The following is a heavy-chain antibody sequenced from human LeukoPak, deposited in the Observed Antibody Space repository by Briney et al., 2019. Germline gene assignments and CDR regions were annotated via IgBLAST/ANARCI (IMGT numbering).Heavy chain of an antibody. CDR1: GYTFTSYV. J-gene: IGHJ6*02. CDR2: INTNTGNP. D-gene: IGHD4-23*01. CDR3: ARGSKLLYYYYDMDV. Sequence: GASVKVSCKASGYTFTSYVMNWVRQAPGQGLEWMGWINTNTGNPTYAQGFTGRFVFSLDTSVSTAYLQISSLKAEATAVYYCARGSKLLYYYYDMDVWGQGTTVTVSS. V-gene: IGHV7-4-1*02.